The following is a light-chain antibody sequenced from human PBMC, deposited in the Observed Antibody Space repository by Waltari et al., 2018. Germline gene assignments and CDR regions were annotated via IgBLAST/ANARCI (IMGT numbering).Light chain of an antibody. Sequence: DIQTTQSPSSLSASVGDRVTITCRASQSVITYLNWYQQDPGKAPKLLIYAASSLQSGVPSRFSGSGSGTDFTLTISNLQPGDFATYYCQQSYNNPRTFGPGTKVNIK. CDR1: QSVITY. V-gene: IGKV1-39*01. CDR3: QQSYNNPRT. J-gene: IGKJ3*01. CDR2: AAS.